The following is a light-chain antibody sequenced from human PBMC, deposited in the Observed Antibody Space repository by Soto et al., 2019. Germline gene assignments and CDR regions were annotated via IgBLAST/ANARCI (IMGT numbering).Light chain of an antibody. CDR3: QPHNNWPVVT. CDR1: RSISMN. V-gene: IGKV3-15*01. J-gene: IGKJ4*01. CDR2: GAS. Sequence: EMVMTQSPATLSVSPGERATLSCRASRSISMNLAWYQQKPGQAPRLLIYGASTRATGIPARFSGSGSGTEFTLTINSLQSEDFAIYYCQPHNNWPVVTFGGGTRVEIK.